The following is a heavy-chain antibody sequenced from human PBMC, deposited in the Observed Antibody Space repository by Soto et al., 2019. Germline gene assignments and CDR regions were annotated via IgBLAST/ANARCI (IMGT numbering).Heavy chain of an antibody. D-gene: IGHD3-9*01. CDR1: GGTFSSYA. Sequence: SVKVSCKASGGTFSSYAISWVRQAPGQGLEWMGGIIPIFGTANYAQKFQGRVTITADESTSTAYMELSSLRSEDTAVYYCARESGRPYYDILTGSRYYYGMDVWGQGTTVTVSS. CDR2: IIPIFGTA. J-gene: IGHJ6*02. CDR3: ARESGRPYYDILTGSRYYYGMDV. V-gene: IGHV1-69*13.